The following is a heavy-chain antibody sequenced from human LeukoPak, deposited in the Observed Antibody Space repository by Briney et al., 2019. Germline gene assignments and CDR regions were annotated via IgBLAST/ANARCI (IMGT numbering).Heavy chain of an antibody. J-gene: IGHJ4*02. Sequence: PGGSLRLSCAASGFTFSSYGMHWVRQAPGKGLEWVAVISYDGSNKYYADSVKGRFTISRDNSKNTLYLQMNSLRAEDTAVYYCAKDPTVGATGTLDYWGQGTLVTVSS. V-gene: IGHV3-30*18. CDR2: ISYDGSNK. CDR3: AKDPTVGATGTLDY. CDR1: GFTFSSYG. D-gene: IGHD1-26*01.